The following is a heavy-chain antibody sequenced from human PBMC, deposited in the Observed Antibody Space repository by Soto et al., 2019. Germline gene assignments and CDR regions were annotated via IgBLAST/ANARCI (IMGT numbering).Heavy chain of an antibody. D-gene: IGHD2-2*01. CDR2: ISAYNGNT. CDR1: GYTFTGYG. J-gene: IGHJ4*02. V-gene: IGHV1-18*01. Sequence: ASGKVSCKASGYTFTGYGISWVRQAPGEGREWVGWISAYNGNTNYAQKLQGRVTMTTDTSTSTAYMELRSLRSDDTAVYYCARDRFQYCSSTNCSPFDYWGQGTLVTLSA. CDR3: ARDRFQYCSSTNCSPFDY.